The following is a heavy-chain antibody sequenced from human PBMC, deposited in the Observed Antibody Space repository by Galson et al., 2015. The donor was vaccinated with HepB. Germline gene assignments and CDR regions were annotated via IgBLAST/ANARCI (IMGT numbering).Heavy chain of an antibody. V-gene: IGHV1-46*01. CDR1: GYTFINYY. CDR3: ARVPYKTARPEGMDYYYAMDV. CDR2: INPSDGRS. J-gene: IGHJ6*02. Sequence: SVKVSCKASGYTFINYYIHWVRQAPGQGLEWMGFINPSDGRSTYAQKIQGRVTMTRDTSTSTVYMELSSLRSEDTAVYYCARVPYKTARPEGMDYYYAMDVWGQGTTVTLSS. D-gene: IGHD6-6*01.